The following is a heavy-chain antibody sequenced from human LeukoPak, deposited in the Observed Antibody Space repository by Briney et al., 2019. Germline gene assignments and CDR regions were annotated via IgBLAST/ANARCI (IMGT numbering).Heavy chain of an antibody. CDR2: IYPNRDVT. CDR3: VRDVREGRNDAFDV. D-gene: IGHD2/OR15-2a*01. Sequence: SAKVSCKPSRYSFTDYYIHGLRPTPGQRLEWMGWIYPNRDVTTYAQRLQRKVTMTTDTSMSTAYMELRSLTSDDTAVYYCVRDVREGRNDAFDVWGQGTTVTVSS. CDR1: RYSFTDYY. J-gene: IGHJ3*01. V-gene: IGHV1-2*02.